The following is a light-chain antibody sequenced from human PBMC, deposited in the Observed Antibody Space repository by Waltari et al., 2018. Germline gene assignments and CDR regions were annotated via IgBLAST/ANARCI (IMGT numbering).Light chain of an antibody. CDR1: SHDVGNYDL. Sequence: QSALTQPASVSGSPGQSITISCTGTSHDVGNYDLVSWYQQHPGKAPKLIIYEVTKRPSCFSTRFSGSKSGNTASLTISGLHTEDEGDYYCCSYSGDLSFGVVFGGGTKLTVL. CDR2: EVT. CDR3: CSYSGDLSFGVV. J-gene: IGLJ2*01. V-gene: IGLV2-23*02.